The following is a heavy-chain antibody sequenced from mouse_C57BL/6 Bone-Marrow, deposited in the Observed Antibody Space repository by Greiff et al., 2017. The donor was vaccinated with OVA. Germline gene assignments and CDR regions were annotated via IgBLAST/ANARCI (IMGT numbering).Heavy chain of an antibody. J-gene: IGHJ4*01. CDR1: GYTFTSYW. CDR3: ARSYDYAMDY. V-gene: IGHV1-69*01. D-gene: IGHD2-3*01. Sequence: VQLQQPGAELVMPGASVKLSCKASGYTFTSYWMHWVKQRPGQGLEWIGEIDPSDSYTNYNQKFKGKSTLTVDKSSSTAYMQLSSPTSEDSAVYYCARSYDYAMDYWGQGTSVTVSS. CDR2: IDPSDSYT.